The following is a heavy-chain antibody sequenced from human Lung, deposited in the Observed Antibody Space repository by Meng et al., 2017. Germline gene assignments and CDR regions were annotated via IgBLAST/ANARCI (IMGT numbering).Heavy chain of an antibody. CDR1: GYPFTSYA. D-gene: IGHD3-10*01. CDR3: ASGWFGELFGYFDL. V-gene: IGHV7-4-1*02. J-gene: IGHJ2*01. Sequence: HVHLVQSVYELQEPWALVKVFCKPSGYPFTSYAMNWVRQAPGQGLEWMGWINPNTGNPTYAQGFTGRFVFSLDTSVSTAYLQISSLKAEDTAVYYCASGWFGELFGYFDLWGRGTLVTVSS. CDR2: INPNTGNP.